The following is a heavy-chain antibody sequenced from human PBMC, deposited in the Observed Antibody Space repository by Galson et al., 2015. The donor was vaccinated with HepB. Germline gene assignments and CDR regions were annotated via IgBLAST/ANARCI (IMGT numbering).Heavy chain of an antibody. J-gene: IGHJ4*02. CDR3: ARVSSGYHYAASNDY. Sequence: SLKLSCAGSGFTFSSYTMNWVRQAPGKGLEWVSSISMTSSNYIYYADSVKGRFTISRDNAKNSVYLQMNSLRAEDTALYFCARVSSGYHYAASNDYWGQGILVTVSS. V-gene: IGHV3-21*01. CDR2: ISMTSSNYI. CDR1: GFTFSSYT. D-gene: IGHD5-12*01.